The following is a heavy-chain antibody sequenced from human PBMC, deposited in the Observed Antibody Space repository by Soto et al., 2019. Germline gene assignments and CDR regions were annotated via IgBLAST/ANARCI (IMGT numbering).Heavy chain of an antibody. CDR2: INPDGSGT. Sequence: PGGSLRLSCAASGFTFSSFWMHWVRQATGKGLVWVSRINPDGSGTSYADSVKGRLTISRDNAKNTLYLQVNSLRVDDTAVYYCVRDRDTYGYANLDYWGQGTLVTVSS. CDR3: VRDRDTYGYANLDY. J-gene: IGHJ4*02. V-gene: IGHV3-74*01. D-gene: IGHD5-18*01. CDR1: GFTFSSFW.